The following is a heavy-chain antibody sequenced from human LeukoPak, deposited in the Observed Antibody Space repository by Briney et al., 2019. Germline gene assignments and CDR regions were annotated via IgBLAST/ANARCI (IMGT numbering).Heavy chain of an antibody. D-gene: IGHD2-2*02. Sequence: GGSLRLSCAASGFTFDDYGTSWVRQAPGKGLEWVSSINWNGGSTGYADSVKGRFTISRDNAKNSLYLQMNSLRAEDTALYYCARQVYCSGTSCYTKYYYYYMDVWGKGTTVTVSS. CDR3: ARQVYCSGTSCYTKYYYYYMDV. J-gene: IGHJ6*03. V-gene: IGHV3-20*04. CDR1: GFTFDDYG. CDR2: INWNGGST.